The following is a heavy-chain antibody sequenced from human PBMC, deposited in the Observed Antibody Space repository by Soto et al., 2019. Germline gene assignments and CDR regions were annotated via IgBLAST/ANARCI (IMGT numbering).Heavy chain of an antibody. CDR1: GASITSGGYF. CDR3: ARFAGATSDF. J-gene: IGHJ4*02. V-gene: IGHV4-31*03. Sequence: QVQLQESGPGLVKPSQTLSLTCTVSGASITSGGYFWTWIRQHPGKGLEWIGYIYYSGSTYYNPSLESRVTMSVDTSKKQFSLKLRSVTAADTAMYYCARFAGATSDFWGQGTLVTVSS. CDR2: IYYSGST. D-gene: IGHD3-10*01.